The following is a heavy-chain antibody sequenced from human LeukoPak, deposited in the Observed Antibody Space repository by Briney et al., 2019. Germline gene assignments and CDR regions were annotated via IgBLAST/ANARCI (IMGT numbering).Heavy chain of an antibody. D-gene: IGHD6-19*01. CDR3: ARLLTCSSGWTTWGAFDI. Sequence: PSETLSLTCTVSGGSISSSSYYWGWIRQPPGKGLEWIGSIYYSGSTYYNPSLKSRVTISVDTSKNQFSLKLSSVTAADTAVYYCARLLTCSSGWTTWGAFDIWGQGTMVTVSS. V-gene: IGHV4-39*01. CDR2: IYYSGST. J-gene: IGHJ3*02. CDR1: GGSISSSSYY.